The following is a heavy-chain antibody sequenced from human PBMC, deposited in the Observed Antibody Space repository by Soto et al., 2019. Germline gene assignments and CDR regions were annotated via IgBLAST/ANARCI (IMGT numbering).Heavy chain of an antibody. D-gene: IGHD2-2*01. J-gene: IGHJ6*01. CDR1: VFTFSSYE. CDR3: APGRTSGYGMEV. V-gene: IGHV3-48*03. Sequence: PVGSLRLSCAASVFTFSSYEMNCVRHAPGKWLEWVSYISSSGSTIYYADSVKGRFTISRDNAKNSLYLQMNSLRAEDTAVYYCAPGRTSGYGMEVWGQATPVIVS. CDR2: ISSSGSTI.